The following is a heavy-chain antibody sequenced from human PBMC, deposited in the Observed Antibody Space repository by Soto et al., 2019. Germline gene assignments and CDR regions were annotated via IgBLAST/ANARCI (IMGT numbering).Heavy chain of an antibody. CDR3: ARRDGYYRGMDV. Sequence: GESLKISCKGSGYIFSNYWIGWVRQMPGKGLEWMGIIHPGDSDTRYGPSFQGQVTISVDKSVSTAYLQWSSLKASDTAMYYCARRDGYYRGMDVWGQGTTVTV. CDR2: IHPGDSDT. J-gene: IGHJ6*02. CDR1: GYIFSNYW. V-gene: IGHV5-51*01.